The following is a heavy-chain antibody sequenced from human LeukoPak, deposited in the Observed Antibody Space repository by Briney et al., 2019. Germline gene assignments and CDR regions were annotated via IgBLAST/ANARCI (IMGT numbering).Heavy chain of an antibody. V-gene: IGHV1-69*04. Sequence: ASVKVSCKASGGTFSSYAISWVRQAPGQGLEWMGRIIPILGLANYAQKFQGRVTITADKSTSTAYMELSSLRSEDTAVYYCARGSSPVYYDSSGYPDYYYYGMDVWGQGTTVTVSS. CDR3: ARGSSPVYYDSSGYPDYYYYGMDV. CDR1: GGTFSSYA. D-gene: IGHD3-22*01. CDR2: IIPILGLA. J-gene: IGHJ6*02.